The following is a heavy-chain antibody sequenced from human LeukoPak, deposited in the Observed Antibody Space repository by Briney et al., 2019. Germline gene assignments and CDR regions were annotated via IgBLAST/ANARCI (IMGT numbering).Heavy chain of an antibody. CDR3: ARGGNLVDY. CDR1: GGSISSGSYY. J-gene: IGHJ4*02. V-gene: IGHV4-61*02. CDR2: IYTSGST. D-gene: IGHD4-23*01. Sequence: PSETLSLTCTVSGGSISSGSYYWSWIRQPAGKGLEWIGRIYTSGSTNYNPSLKSRVTISVDTSKNQFSLKLSSVTAADTAVYYCARGGNLVDYWGQGTLVTVSS.